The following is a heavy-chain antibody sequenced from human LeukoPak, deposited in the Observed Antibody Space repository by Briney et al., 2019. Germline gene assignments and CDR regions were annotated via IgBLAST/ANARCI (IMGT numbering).Heavy chain of an antibody. CDR2: IWYDGSNK. CDR3: AKAPYDSIFEYFQY. Sequence: QSGGSLRLSCAASGLTFSSYGMHWVRQAPGKGLEWVAVIWYDGSNKYYADSVKGRFTISRDNSKNTLYLQMNSLRAEDTAVYYCAKAPYDSIFEYFQYWGQGTLVTVSS. D-gene: IGHD3-22*01. CDR1: GLTFSSYG. J-gene: IGHJ1*01. V-gene: IGHV3-33*06.